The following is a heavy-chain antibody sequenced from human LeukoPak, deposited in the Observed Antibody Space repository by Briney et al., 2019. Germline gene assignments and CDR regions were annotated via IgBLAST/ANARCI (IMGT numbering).Heavy chain of an antibody. CDR1: GGSISGDY. D-gene: IGHD2-2*01. Sequence: PSETLSLTCTVSGGSISGDYWSWIRQPPGKGLEWLGYFYYSGSTSYNPSLKSRVTISVDRSKNQFSLNLSSVTAADTAVYYCARGGSSSNFYVYWGQGTLVTVSS. CDR3: ARGGSSSNFYVY. CDR2: FYYSGST. J-gene: IGHJ4*02. V-gene: IGHV4-59*01.